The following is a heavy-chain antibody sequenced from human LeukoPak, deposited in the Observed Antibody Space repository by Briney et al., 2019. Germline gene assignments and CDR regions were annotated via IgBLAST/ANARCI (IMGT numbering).Heavy chain of an antibody. CDR3: ARGYYDSSGYYYVWDY. Sequence: SVKVSCNASGGTFPSYAVSWVRQAPGQGLEWMGGIIPIFGTAHYAQKFQGRVTITTDESTSTAYMDLSSLRSDDTAVYYCARGYYDSSGYYYVWDYWGQGTLVTVSS. CDR1: GGTFPSYA. CDR2: IIPIFGTA. J-gene: IGHJ4*02. D-gene: IGHD3-22*01. V-gene: IGHV1-69*05.